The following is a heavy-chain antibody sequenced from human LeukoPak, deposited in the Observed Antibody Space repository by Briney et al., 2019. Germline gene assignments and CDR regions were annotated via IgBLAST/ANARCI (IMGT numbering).Heavy chain of an antibody. J-gene: IGHJ4*02. V-gene: IGHV1-69*13. CDR2: IIPIFGTA. CDR1: GGTFSSYA. CDR3: ARGEVVTYFDY. D-gene: IGHD4-23*01. Sequence: ASVKVSCKASGGTFSSYAISWVQQAPGQGLEWMGGIIPIFGTANYAQKFQGRVTITADESTSTAYMELSSLRSEDTAVYYCARGEVVTYFDYWGQGTLVTVSS.